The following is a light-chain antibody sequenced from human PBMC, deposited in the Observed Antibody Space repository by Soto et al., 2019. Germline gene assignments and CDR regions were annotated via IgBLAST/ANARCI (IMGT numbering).Light chain of an antibody. CDR2: GSD. CDR3: AGWDDEMNGYV. Sequence: QSVLTQPPSASGTPGQRVTISCSGSSSNIGSKTVNWYQQLPGTAPKLLIYGSDQRPSGVPDRFSGSKYGTSASLAISGLQSEEDADYYCAGWDDEMNGYVFGNGTKFTVX. J-gene: IGLJ1*01. CDR1: SSNIGSKT. V-gene: IGLV1-44*01.